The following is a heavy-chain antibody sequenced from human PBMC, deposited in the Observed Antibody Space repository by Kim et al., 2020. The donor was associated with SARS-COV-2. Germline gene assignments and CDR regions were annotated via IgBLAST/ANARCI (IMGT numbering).Heavy chain of an antibody. J-gene: IGHJ6*02. Sequence: SETLSLTCAVSGGSISSSNWWSWVRQPPGKGLEWIGDIYHSGSTNYNPSLKSRVTISVDKSKNQFSLKLSSVTAADTAVYYCARVEGPGWIYGSGSYNLTNYYYSGMDVWGQGTTVTVSS. V-gene: IGHV4-4*02. CDR3: ARVEGPGWIYGSGSYNLTNYYYSGMDV. CDR1: GGSISSSNW. D-gene: IGHD3-10*01. CDR2: IYHSGST.